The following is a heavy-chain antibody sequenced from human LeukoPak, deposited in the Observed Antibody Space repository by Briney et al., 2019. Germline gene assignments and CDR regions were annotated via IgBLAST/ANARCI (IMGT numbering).Heavy chain of an antibody. Sequence: TGGSLRLSCAASGFTFSSYAMSWVRQAPGKGLEWVSAISGSGGSTYYADSVKGRFTISRDNSKNTLYLQMNSLRAEDTAVYYCAKGLGTQLWLRPFDYWGQGTLVTVSS. J-gene: IGHJ4*02. CDR3: AKGLGTQLWLRPFDY. CDR1: GFTFSSYA. CDR2: ISGSGGST. D-gene: IGHD5-18*01. V-gene: IGHV3-23*01.